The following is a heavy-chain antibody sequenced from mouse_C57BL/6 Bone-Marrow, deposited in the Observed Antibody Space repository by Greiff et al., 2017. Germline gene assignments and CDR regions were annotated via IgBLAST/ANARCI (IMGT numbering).Heavy chain of an antibody. CDR2: IRLKSDNYAT. Sequence: EVQLVESGGGLVQPGGSMKLSCVASGFTFSNYWMNWVRQSPEKGLEWVAQIRLKSDNYATHYAESVKGRFTISREDSKSSVYLQMNNLRAKDTGIYYCPIYPFAYWGQGTLVTVSA. V-gene: IGHV6-3*01. CDR1: GFTFSNYW. J-gene: IGHJ3*01. D-gene: IGHD1-1*01. CDR3: PIYPFAY.